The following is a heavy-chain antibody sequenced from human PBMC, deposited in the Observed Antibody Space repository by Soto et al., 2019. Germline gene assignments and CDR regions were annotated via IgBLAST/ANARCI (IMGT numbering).Heavy chain of an antibody. CDR2: VYSTGGT. J-gene: IGHJ6*02. CDR1: SGPSSSHN. CDR3: VRQGIGNLHGLVDV. D-gene: IGHD1-1*01. V-gene: IGHV4-59*08. Sequence: QVQLQQSGPGLVKPSETLSLTCSVSSGPSSSHNWGWIRQPPGRGLEWIGYVYSTGGTSYNPSLKSRVTISAHSSTNHSSLTLTSVTAADPAVYYCVRQGIGNLHGLVDVWGQGTTVRVSS.